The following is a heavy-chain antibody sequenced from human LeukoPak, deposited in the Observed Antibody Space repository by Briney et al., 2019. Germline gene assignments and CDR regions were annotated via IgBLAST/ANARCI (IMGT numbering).Heavy chain of an antibody. CDR3: AKPARTDAFDI. D-gene: IGHD1-14*01. Sequence: GGSLRLSCAASGFTFSNYAMNWVRLAPGTGLEGVSSISGSGGNTYYADSVKGRFTISRDNSKNTLNLQMNSLRAEDTAVYYCAKPARTDAFDIWGQGTMVTVSS. CDR2: ISGSGGNT. V-gene: IGHV3-23*01. J-gene: IGHJ3*02. CDR1: GFTFSNYA.